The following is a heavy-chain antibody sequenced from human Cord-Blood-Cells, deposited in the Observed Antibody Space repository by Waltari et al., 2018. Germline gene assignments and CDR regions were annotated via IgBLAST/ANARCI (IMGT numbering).Heavy chain of an antibody. CDR3: ARHYCSGGSCFDI. CDR1: GGSISSYY. CDR2: IYYSGST. D-gene: IGHD2-15*01. J-gene: IGHJ3*02. V-gene: IGHV4-59*08. Sequence: QVQLQESGPGLVKPSETLSLTCTVPGGSISSYYWSWLRQPPGKGLEWIGYIYYSGSTNYNPSLKSRVTISVDTSKNQFSLKLSSVTAADTAVYYCARHYCSGGSCFDIWGQGTMVTVSS.